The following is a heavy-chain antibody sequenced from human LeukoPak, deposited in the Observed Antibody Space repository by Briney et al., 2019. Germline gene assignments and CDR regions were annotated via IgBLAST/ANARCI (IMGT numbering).Heavy chain of an antibody. CDR3: ARSSGYYYDSSGSGLGY. J-gene: IGHJ4*02. D-gene: IGHD3-22*01. Sequence: SETLSLTCTVPGGSISSYYWSWIRQPPGKGLEWIGYIYYSGSTNYNPSLKSRVTISVDTSKNQFSLKLSSVTAADTAVYYCARSSGYYYDSSGSGLGYWGQGTLVTVSS. CDR1: GGSISSYY. CDR2: IYYSGST. V-gene: IGHV4-59*08.